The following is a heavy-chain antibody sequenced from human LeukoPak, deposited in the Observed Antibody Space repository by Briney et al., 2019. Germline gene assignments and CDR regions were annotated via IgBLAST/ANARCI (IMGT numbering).Heavy chain of an antibody. V-gene: IGHV4-34*01. D-gene: IGHD5-18*01. CDR1: GGSFSGYY. J-gene: IGHJ4*02. CDR2: INHSGST. Sequence: SETLSLTCAVYGGSFSGYYWSWIRQPPGKGLEWIGEINHSGSTNYNPSLKSRVTISVDTSKNQFSLKLSSVTAADTAVYYCAIKDTAMVTAYTDYWGQGTLVTVSS. CDR3: AIKDTAMVTAYTDY.